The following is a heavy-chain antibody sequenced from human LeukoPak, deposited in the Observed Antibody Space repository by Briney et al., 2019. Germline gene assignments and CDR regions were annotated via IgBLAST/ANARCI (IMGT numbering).Heavy chain of an antibody. V-gene: IGHV5-51*01. D-gene: IGHD2-2*01. CDR1: GYCFTNNYW. CDR2: IYPGDSDT. Sequence: GESLQISCKGSGYCFTNNYWIAWVRQMPGKGLECMGVIYPGDSDTRYGPSFQGQVTISVDKSISTAYLQWSSLKASDTAMYYCARRGYCDSTSCSAPLDYWGQGTLVAVSS. J-gene: IGHJ4*02. CDR3: ARRGYCDSTSCSAPLDY.